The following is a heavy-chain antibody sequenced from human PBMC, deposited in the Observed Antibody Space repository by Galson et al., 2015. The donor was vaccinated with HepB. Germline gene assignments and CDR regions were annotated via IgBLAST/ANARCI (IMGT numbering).Heavy chain of an antibody. Sequence: SLRLSCAASGFTFSDFAMGWVRQAPGKGLEWVSSILRSGSSYYTDSVKGRFAISRDNSKNTRYLQMNSLRADDTAIYFCAKQKGWELANYCMDVWGTGTRVAVS. J-gene: IGHJ6*03. CDR3: AKQKGWELANYCMDV. D-gene: IGHD1-26*01. V-gene: IGHV3-23*05. CDR2: ILRSGSS. CDR1: GFTFSDFA.